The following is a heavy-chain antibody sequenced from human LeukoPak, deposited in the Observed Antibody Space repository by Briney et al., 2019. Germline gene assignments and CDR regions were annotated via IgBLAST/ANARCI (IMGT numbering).Heavy chain of an antibody. Sequence: PGGSLRLSCAASGFTVGSNYMTWVRQAPGKGLQWVSVVYSGGKTYYADSVKGRFTISRDNAKNSLYLQMNSLRAEDTAVYYCARDRPPFDPWGQGTLVTVSS. V-gene: IGHV3-53*01. CDR2: VYSGGKT. J-gene: IGHJ5*02. CDR1: GFTVGSNY. CDR3: ARDRPPFDP.